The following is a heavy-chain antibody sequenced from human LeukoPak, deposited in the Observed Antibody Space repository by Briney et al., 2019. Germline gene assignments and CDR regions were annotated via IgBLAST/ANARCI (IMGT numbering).Heavy chain of an antibody. V-gene: IGHV1-2*02. CDR1: GYTLTGYY. D-gene: IGHD6-6*01. CDR3: ARRRMAARSLDY. J-gene: IGHJ4*02. CDR2: INPNSGGT. Sequence: ASVKVSCKASGYTLTGYYMHWVRQAPGQGLEWMGWINPNSGGTNYAQKFQGRVTMTRDTSISTAYMELSRLRSDDTAVYYCARRRMAARSLDYWGQGTLVTVSS.